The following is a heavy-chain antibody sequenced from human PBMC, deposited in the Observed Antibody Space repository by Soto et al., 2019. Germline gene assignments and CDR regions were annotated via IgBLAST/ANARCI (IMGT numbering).Heavy chain of an antibody. Sequence: LETLSLTCNVSGGSIRSYYWIWVRQPAGKPLEWIGRIYTSGSTNYNPSLKSRVSMSVDTSKNQFSLEVTSVTAADTAVYYCAREGASGFGMDVWGQGTTVTVSS. J-gene: IGHJ6*02. D-gene: IGHD1-26*01. CDR1: GGSIRSYY. CDR2: IYTSGST. CDR3: AREGASGFGMDV. V-gene: IGHV4-4*07.